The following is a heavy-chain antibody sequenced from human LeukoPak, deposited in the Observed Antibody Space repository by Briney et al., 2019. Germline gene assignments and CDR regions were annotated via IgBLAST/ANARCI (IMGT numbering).Heavy chain of an antibody. CDR1: EFTFSRYA. CDR2: IRGSSGGT. Sequence: GGSLRLSCTASEFTFSRYAMSWVRQAPGKGLEWVSTIRGSSGGTYYADSVKGRFTISRDNSKNTLYLQMNSLRAEDTAVYYCAKARGAFDYWGQGTLVTVSS. J-gene: IGHJ4*02. V-gene: IGHV3-23*01. CDR3: AKARGAFDY. D-gene: IGHD3-16*01.